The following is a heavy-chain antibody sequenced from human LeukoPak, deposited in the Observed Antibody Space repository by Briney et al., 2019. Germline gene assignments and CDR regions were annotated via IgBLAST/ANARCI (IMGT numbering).Heavy chain of an antibody. J-gene: IGHJ4*02. D-gene: IGHD2-2*01. Sequence: GTSLRLSCAASGFTFSHYAMHWVRQAPVKGLEWVAVIWYDGSHDTYTDSVKGRFTVSRDNFKNALHLQMNSLRVEDTDVYYCSKEGDYCSSSGCHKRGIDYWGQGTLVTVSS. CDR2: IWYDGSHD. V-gene: IGHV3-33*06. CDR1: GFTFSHYA. CDR3: SKEGDYCSSSGCHKRGIDY.